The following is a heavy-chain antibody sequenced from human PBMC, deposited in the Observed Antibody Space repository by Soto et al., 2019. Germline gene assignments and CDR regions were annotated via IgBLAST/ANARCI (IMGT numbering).Heavy chain of an antibody. V-gene: IGHV4-34*01. CDR1: GGSFSGYF. Sequence: ETLSLTCTVSGGSFSGYFWTWIRQPPGKGLEWLAEINHSGITNYNPSVESRVSMSVDTSKNQFSLRLYSVTAADTAVYYCVRGPYNYNSRYFDYWGQGTLVTVSS. D-gene: IGHD1-1*01. J-gene: IGHJ4*02. CDR3: VRGPYNYNSRYFDY. CDR2: INHSGIT.